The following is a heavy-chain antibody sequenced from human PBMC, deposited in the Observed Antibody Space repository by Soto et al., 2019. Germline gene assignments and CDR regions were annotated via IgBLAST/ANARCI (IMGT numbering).Heavy chain of an antibody. V-gene: IGHV4-34*01. CDR1: GGSFSGYF. Sequence: ETLSLTCTVSGGSFSGYFWTWIRQPPGKGLEWLAEINHSGITNYNPSVESRVSMSVDTSKNQFSLRLYSVTAADTAVYYCVRGPYNYNSRYFDYWGQGTLVTVSS. D-gene: IGHD1-1*01. J-gene: IGHJ4*02. CDR3: VRGPYNYNSRYFDY. CDR2: INHSGIT.